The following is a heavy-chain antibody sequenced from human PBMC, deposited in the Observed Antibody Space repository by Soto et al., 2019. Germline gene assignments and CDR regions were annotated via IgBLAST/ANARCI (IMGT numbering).Heavy chain of an antibody. CDR3: ARVPVDILTGYPYYYGMDV. V-gene: IGHV1-18*01. Sequence: QVQLVQSGAEVKKPGASVKASCKASGFTFTSYGISWVRQAPGQGLEWMGWISAYNGNTNYAQKLQGRVTMTTDTSTSTAYMELRSLRSDDTAVYYCARVPVDILTGYPYYYGMDVWGQGTTVTVSS. D-gene: IGHD3-9*01. J-gene: IGHJ6*02. CDR1: GFTFTSYG. CDR2: ISAYNGNT.